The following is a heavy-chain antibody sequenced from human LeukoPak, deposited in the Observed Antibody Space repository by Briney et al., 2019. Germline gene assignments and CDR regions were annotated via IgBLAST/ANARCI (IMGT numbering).Heavy chain of an antibody. J-gene: IGHJ6*03. CDR2: INHSGST. V-gene: IGHV4-34*01. D-gene: IGHD3-3*01. Sequence: PSETLSLTCAVYGGSFSGYYWSWMLQPPGKGLEWIGAINHSGSTNYNPSLKSRVTISVDTSKNQFTLKLSSVTAADTAVYYCARGSGYDFWGGLRSYYYYYMDVWGKGTTVTVSS. CDR3: ARGSGYDFWGGLRSYYYYYMDV. CDR1: GGSFSGYY.